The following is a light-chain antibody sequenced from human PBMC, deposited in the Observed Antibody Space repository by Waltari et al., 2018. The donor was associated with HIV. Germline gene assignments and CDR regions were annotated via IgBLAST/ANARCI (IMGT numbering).Light chain of an antibody. J-gene: IGLJ2*01. V-gene: IGLV2-8*01. CDR1: SSDVGGYNY. Sequence: QSALTQPPSASGSPGPSVTLSCTGTSSDVGGYNYVSWHQQHPGKAPKLMLYDVIKRPSGVPDRFSGSKSGNTASLTVSGLQPEDEADYYCSSHAGSKVVFGGGTRLTVL. CDR3: SSHAGSKVV. CDR2: DVI.